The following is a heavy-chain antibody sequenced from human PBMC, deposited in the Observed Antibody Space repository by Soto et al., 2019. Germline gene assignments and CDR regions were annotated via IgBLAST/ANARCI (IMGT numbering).Heavy chain of an antibody. CDR3: ARGYCGGGGCYLRRDAFDV. Sequence: EVQLGESGGGLVMPGGALRLSCAASGFTFSAYHMNWVRQAPGKGLELVSSINPTSSHIYYADSVRGRFTISRDDSKNSVSLQMNSLRTEDAALYYCARGYCGGGGCYLRRDAFDVWGQGTMVTVSS. J-gene: IGHJ3*01. V-gene: IGHV3-21*01. D-gene: IGHD2-15*01. CDR1: GFTFSAYH. CDR2: INPTSSHI.